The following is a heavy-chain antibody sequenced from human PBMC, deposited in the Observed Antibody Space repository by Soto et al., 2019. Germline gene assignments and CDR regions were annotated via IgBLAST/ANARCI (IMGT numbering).Heavy chain of an antibody. Sequence: QVQLVQSGAEVKKPGASVKVSCKASCSTFTSYGITWARQAPGQGLEWMGWIIAYNGNTNYAQKLQGRVNMTTDTTTRTYYMQQRSLSSDDTAVYYCARDLPPPDDWGQGTLVTGSS. CDR3: ARDLPPPDD. J-gene: IGHJ4*02. CDR1: CSTFTSYG. V-gene: IGHV1-18*01. CDR2: IIAYNGNT.